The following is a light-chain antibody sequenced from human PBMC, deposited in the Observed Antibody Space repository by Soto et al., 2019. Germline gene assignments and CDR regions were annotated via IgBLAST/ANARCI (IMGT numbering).Light chain of an antibody. Sequence: EIVMTQSPATLSVSPGERATLSCRSSQSVSSNLAWYQQKPGQAPRFLIYGASTRDTGIPARFSGSGSGTEFTLSISSQQSEEFAVYYCHQYNNWPTLTFGGGTKVGLK. CDR1: QSVSSN. J-gene: IGKJ4*01. CDR3: HQYNNWPTLT. V-gene: IGKV3-15*01. CDR2: GAS.